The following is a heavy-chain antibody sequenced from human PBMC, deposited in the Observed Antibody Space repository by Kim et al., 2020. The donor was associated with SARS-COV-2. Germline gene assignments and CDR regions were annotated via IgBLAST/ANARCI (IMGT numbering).Heavy chain of an antibody. J-gene: IGHJ4*02. D-gene: IGHD6-19*01. CDR3: ARERSGWSVFDY. Sequence: ASVKVSCKASGYTFTSYYMHWVRQAPGQGLEWMGLINPSGGSTSYAQKCQGRVTMTRDTSTSTVYMELSSLRSGDTAVYYCARERSGWSVFDYWGQGTLVTDSS. CDR2: INPSGGST. V-gene: IGHV1-46*01. CDR1: GYTFTSYY.